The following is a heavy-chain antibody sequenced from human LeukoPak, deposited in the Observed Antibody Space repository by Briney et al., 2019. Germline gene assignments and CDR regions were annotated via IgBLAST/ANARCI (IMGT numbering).Heavy chain of an antibody. V-gene: IGHV3-53*01. J-gene: IGHJ4*02. CDR2: IYTDGST. CDR3: AITGESSNWPLYFDY. D-gene: IGHD6-13*01. CDR1: EFTVSSHY. Sequence: PGGSLGLSCAASEFTVSSHYMSWVRQAPGKGLEWVSVIYTDGSTYYADSVKGRFTISRDNSKNTLYLQMNNLRAEDTAVYYCAITGESSNWPLYFDYWGQGTLVTVSS.